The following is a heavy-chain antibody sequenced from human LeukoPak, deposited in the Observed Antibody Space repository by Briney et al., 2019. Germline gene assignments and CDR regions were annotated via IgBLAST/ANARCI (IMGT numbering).Heavy chain of an antibody. J-gene: IGHJ4*02. V-gene: IGHV3-30-3*01. Sequence: PGRSLRLSCAASGFTFSSYAMHWVRQAPGKGLEWVAVISYDGSNKYYVDSVKGRFTISRDNAKSSLYLQMNSLRAEDTAVYYCARDPSVGWYGNYFDYWGQGTLVTVSS. D-gene: IGHD6-19*01. CDR2: ISYDGSNK. CDR3: ARDPSVGWYGNYFDY. CDR1: GFTFSSYA.